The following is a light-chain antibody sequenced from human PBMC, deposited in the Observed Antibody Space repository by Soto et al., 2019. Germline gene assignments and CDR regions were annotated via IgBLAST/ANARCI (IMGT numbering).Light chain of an antibody. J-gene: IGKJ2*01. Sequence: EIVLTQSPGTLSLSPGERATLSCRARQSVSTSSFAWYQQKPGQAPRLLIYGASSRATGIPDRFSGSRSGTDFTLTISRLEPDDFAVDYCQQYYCSPPMYTFGQGTKLEIK. V-gene: IGKV3-20*01. CDR3: QQYYCSPPMYT. CDR1: QSVSTSS. CDR2: GAS.